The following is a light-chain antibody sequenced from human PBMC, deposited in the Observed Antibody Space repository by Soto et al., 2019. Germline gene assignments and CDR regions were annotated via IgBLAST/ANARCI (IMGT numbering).Light chain of an antibody. V-gene: IGLV7-46*01. J-gene: IGLJ2*01. Sequence: QAVVTQEPSLTVSPGGTVTLTCGSSDGPVTSNHYPYWYQQRPGQVPRTLIYDTTNRQSWAPARFSGSLVGVKAALTLSGAQTEDEADYYCLLAYSGGRVFGGGTKLTVL. CDR1: DGPVTSNHY. CDR2: DTT. CDR3: LLAYSGGRV.